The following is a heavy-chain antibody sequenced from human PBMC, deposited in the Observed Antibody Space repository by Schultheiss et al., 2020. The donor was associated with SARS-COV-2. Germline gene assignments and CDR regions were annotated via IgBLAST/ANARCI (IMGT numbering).Heavy chain of an antibody. CDR3: ARERRNGQNWFDP. V-gene: IGHV3-48*01. Sequence: GGSLRLSCAASGFTVSSNYMSWVRQAPGKGLEWVSYISSSGSTIYYADSVKGRFTISRDNSKNTLYLQMNSLRAEDTAVYYCARERRNGQNWFDPWGQGTLVTVSS. J-gene: IGHJ5*02. D-gene: IGHD4-11*01. CDR1: GFTVSSNY. CDR2: ISSSGSTI.